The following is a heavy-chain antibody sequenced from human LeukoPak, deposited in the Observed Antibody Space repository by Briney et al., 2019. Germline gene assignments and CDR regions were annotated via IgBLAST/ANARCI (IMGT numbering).Heavy chain of an antibody. D-gene: IGHD5-24*01. CDR3: ARSAEMATITGFDY. CDR1: GFTFSSYW. Sequence: GGSLRLSCAASGFTFSSYWMSWVRQAPGKGLEWVANINQDGSEKYYVDSVKGRFTISRDNAKNSLYLQMNSLRAEDTAVYYCARSAEMATITGFDYWGQGTLVTVSS. J-gene: IGHJ4*02. CDR2: INQDGSEK. V-gene: IGHV3-7*01.